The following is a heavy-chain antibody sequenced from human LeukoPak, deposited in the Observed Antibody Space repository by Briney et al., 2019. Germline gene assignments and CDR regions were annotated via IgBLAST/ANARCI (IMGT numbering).Heavy chain of an antibody. Sequence: SETLSLTCSVSGDSITSSSYYWGWIRQHPGKGLEWIGYIYYSGSTYYNPSLKSRVTISVDTSKNQFSLKLSSVTAADTAVYYCARVYEAIMEDYFDYWGQGTLVTVSS. J-gene: IGHJ4*02. V-gene: IGHV4-31*03. D-gene: IGHD3-16*01. CDR1: GDSITSSSYY. CDR2: IYYSGST. CDR3: ARVYEAIMEDYFDY.